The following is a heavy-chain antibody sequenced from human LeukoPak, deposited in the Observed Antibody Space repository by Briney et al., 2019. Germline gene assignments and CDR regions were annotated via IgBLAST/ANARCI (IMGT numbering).Heavy chain of an antibody. CDR1: GGSISSGSYY. CDR2: IYTSGST. V-gene: IGHV4-61*02. CDR3: ARDSHY. J-gene: IGHJ4*02. Sequence: SQTLSLTCTVSGGSISSGSYYWRWIRQPAGKELEWIGRIYTSGSTNYSPSLKSRFTISVDTSKNQFSLKLSSVTAADTAVYYCARDSHYWGQGTLVTVSS.